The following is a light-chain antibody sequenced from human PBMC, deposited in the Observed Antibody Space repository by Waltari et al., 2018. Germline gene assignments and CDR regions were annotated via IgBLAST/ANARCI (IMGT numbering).Light chain of an antibody. J-gene: IGLJ1*01. CDR1: ISNIGDNT. V-gene: IGLV1-44*01. Sequence: QSVLTQPPSASGTPGQRVTISCSGGISNIGDNTVNWYQQVPGTAPKLLIYSHNHRPSGVPHRVSGSRSGTSASLAISGLQAEDEADYYCSAWDDRLNGYVFGTGTKVTVL. CDR2: SHN. CDR3: SAWDDRLNGYV.